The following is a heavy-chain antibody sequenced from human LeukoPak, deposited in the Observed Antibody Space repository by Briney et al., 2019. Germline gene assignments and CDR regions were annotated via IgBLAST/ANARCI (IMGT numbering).Heavy chain of an antibody. CDR2: ISWNSGNT. D-gene: IGHD3-9*01. CDR3: AKDMRDYDVFTGYFPFDY. Sequence: PGRSLRLSCTASGFTFEDYVMHWVRHVPGKGLEWVSGISWNSGNTVYADSVKGRFTISRDNAKNSLYLQVNSLRAEDTALYYCAKDMRDYDVFTGYFPFDYWGQGTLVAVSS. J-gene: IGHJ4*02. V-gene: IGHV3-9*01. CDR1: GFTFEDYV.